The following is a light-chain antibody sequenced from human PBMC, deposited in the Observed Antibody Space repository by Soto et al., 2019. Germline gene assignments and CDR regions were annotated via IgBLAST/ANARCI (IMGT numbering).Light chain of an antibody. CDR2: EVT. J-gene: IGLJ3*02. CDR3: SSYTTPITV. Sequence: QSALTQPASVSGSPGQSVTIPCTGTNSDLGNYKYVSWYQQYPGKPPQLLIYEVTNRPLGVSNRFSGSKSGNTASLTISGLQAEDEADYYCSSYTTPITVFGGGTKLTVL. CDR1: NSDLGNYKY. V-gene: IGLV2-14*01.